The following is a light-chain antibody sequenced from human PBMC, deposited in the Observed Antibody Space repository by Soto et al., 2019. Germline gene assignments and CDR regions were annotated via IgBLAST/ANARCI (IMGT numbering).Light chain of an antibody. CDR2: ENN. V-gene: IGLV1-51*02. Sequence: QSALTQPPSVSAAPGQKVTISCSGSSSNIGNNYVSWYQQLPGTAPKLLIYENNKRPSGIPDRFSGSKSGTSATLGITGLQTGDEADYYCGTGKVFGTGTKLTVL. CDR1: SSNIGNNY. J-gene: IGLJ1*01. CDR3: GTGKV.